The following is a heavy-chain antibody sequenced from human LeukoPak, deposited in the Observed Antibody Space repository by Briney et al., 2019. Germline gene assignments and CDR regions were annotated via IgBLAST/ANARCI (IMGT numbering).Heavy chain of an antibody. CDR3: ARAVSSAPRYYYMDV. V-gene: IGHV1-2*02. CDR2: INPNSGGT. J-gene: IGHJ6*03. CDR1: GYTFTGYY. Sequence: GASVKVSCKASGYTFTGYYMHWVRQAPGQGLEWMGWINPNSGGTNYAQKFQGRVTMTRDTSISTAYMELSRLRSDDTAVYYCARAVSSAPRYYYMDVWGKGTTVTVSS.